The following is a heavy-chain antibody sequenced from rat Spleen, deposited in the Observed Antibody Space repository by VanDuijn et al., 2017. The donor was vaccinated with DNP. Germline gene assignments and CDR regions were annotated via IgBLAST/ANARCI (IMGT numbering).Heavy chain of an antibody. J-gene: IGHJ2*01. D-gene: IGHD5-1*01. CDR3: KVGAQY. CDR1: GFTFSDYY. CDR2: ISYEGSST. Sequence: EVQLVESGGGLVQPGRSLKLSCAASGFTFSDYYMAWVRQAPKKGLEWVASISYEGSSTYYGDSVKGRFTISRDNAKSTLYLQMNSLRSEDTATYYCKVGAQYWGQGVMVTVSS. V-gene: IGHV5-22*01.